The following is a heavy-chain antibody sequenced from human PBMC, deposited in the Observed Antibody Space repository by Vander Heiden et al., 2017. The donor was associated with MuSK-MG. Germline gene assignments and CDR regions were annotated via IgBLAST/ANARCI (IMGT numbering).Heavy chain of an antibody. CDR1: GGSISSSSYY. CDR3: ARVDKDGVRYFDWLLYPYYFDY. J-gene: IGHJ4*02. D-gene: IGHD3-9*01. V-gene: IGHV4-39*01. Sequence: QLQLQASGPGLVKPSETLSLTCTVSGGSISSSSYYWVWVPKPPGKGLEWIGSIYYSGSTYYNPSLKSRVTISVDTSKNQFSLKLSSVTAADTAVYYCARVDKDGVRYFDWLLYPYYFDYWGQGTLVTVSS. CDR2: IYYSGST.